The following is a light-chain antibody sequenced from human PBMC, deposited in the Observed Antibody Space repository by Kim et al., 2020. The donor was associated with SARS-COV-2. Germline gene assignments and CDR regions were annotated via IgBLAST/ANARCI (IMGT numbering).Light chain of an antibody. V-gene: IGLV1-44*01. J-gene: IGLJ2*01. CDR3: AVWDDSLHGVV. Sequence: GQRVTISCSGSASHVGTNSVNWYQRVPGTAPKLLIFNNYERPSGVPDRFYGSRSGTSASLAISGLQSDDEADYYCAVWDDSLHGVVFGGGTQLTVL. CDR1: ASHVGTNS. CDR2: NNY.